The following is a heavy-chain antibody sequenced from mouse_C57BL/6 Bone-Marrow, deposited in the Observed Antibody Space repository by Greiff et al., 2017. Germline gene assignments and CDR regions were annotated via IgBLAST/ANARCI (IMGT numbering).Heavy chain of an antibody. CDR3: ARGGPYGNWYFDV. CDR2: ISYSGST. J-gene: IGHJ1*03. CDR1: GYSITSDY. Sequence: EVKLMESGPGLAKPSQTLSLTCSVTGYSITSDYWNWIRKFPGNKLEYMGYISYSGSTYYNPSLKSRISITRDTSKNQYYLQLNSVTTEDTATYVCARGGPYGNWYFDVWGTGTTVTVSS. D-gene: IGHD2-1*01. V-gene: IGHV3-8*01.